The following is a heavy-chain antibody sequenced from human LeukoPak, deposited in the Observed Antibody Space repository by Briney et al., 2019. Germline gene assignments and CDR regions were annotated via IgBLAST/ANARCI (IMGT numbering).Heavy chain of an antibody. V-gene: IGHV3-48*02. J-gene: IGHJ4*02. D-gene: IGHD3-22*01. CDR2: ISSSSNI. CDR1: WFNFSSFD. Sequence: GGSLRLSCAASWFNFSSFDSHWVRQAPGKGLQWLSLISSSSNIYYADSVKGRFTISRDNAKNSLYLQMNTLRDKDTAVYFCARRSDSSGYYGGDWGQGTLVTVSS. CDR3: ARRSDSSGYYGGD.